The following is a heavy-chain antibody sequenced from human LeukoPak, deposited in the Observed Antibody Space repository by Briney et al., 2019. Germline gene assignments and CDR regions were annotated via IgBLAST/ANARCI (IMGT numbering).Heavy chain of an antibody. D-gene: IGHD2-2*01. CDR2: ISAYNGNT. CDR3: ARADIVVVPAAIPIDY. V-gene: IGHV1-18*01. Sequence: GASVKVSCKASGYTFTSYGISWVRQAPGQGLEWMGWISAYNGNTTYAQKLQGRVTMTTDTSTSTAYMELRSLRSDDTAVYYCARADIVVVPAAIPIDYWGQGTLVTVSS. J-gene: IGHJ4*02. CDR1: GYTFTSYG.